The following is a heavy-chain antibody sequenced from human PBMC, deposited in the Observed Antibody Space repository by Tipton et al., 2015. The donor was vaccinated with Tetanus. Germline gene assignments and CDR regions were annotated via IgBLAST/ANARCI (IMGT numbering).Heavy chain of an antibody. D-gene: IGHD6-13*01. V-gene: IGHV1-8*01. J-gene: IGHJ4*02. CDR2: MNPKTGPA. CDR3: ARGNRGSSWYL. CDR1: GYAFKSYD. Sequence: QSGPEVKKPGASVKVSCKASGYAFKSYDLNWVRQASGQGLEWLGYMNPKTGPAGYAQKFQGRVTMTSDISSSTAYMELRNLRSDDTAVYYCARGNRGSSWYLWGQGTLLTVSS.